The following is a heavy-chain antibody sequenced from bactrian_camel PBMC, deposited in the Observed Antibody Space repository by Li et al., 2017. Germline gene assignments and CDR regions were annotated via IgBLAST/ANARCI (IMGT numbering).Heavy chain of an antibody. CDR2: FGRDGST. Sequence: QLVESGGGSVQAGGSLGVSCLVSGFTYTMSEYRFGWFRQAPGKEREGVAAFGRDGSTSYAGSVKGRFTISKDNAKKTLYLQMNSLKPEDTAMYYCAAGLWYSGRSRCSFWGNEYNYWGQGTQVTVS. J-gene: IGHJ4*01. CDR1: GFTYTMSEYR. V-gene: IGHV3S55*01. CDR3: AAGLWYSGRSRCSFWGNEYNY. D-gene: IGHD5*01.